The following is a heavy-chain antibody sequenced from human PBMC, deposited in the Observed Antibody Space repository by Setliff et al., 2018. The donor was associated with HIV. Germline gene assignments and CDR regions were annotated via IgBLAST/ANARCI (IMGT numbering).Heavy chain of an antibody. CDR1: GGSISSGGYY. J-gene: IGHJ3*02. CDR2: IYYSGTT. Sequence: SETLSLTCTVSGGSISSGGYYWSWIRQHPGKGLEWIGYIYYSGTTHYNPSLKSRVFISVDTSKNQFSLKLSSVTAADTAVYYCARVPLYCSGGKCFSISAFHIWGQGTTVTVSS. CDR3: ARVPLYCSGGKCFSISAFHI. V-gene: IGHV4-31*03. D-gene: IGHD2-15*01.